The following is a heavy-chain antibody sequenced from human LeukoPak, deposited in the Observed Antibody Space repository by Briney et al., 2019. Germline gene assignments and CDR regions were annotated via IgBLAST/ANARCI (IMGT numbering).Heavy chain of an antibody. CDR3: ARDPGSSSFDL. CDR2: INQDASGR. Sequence: PGGSLRLSCAASGFSFSTYCMSWVRQTPEKGLEFVANINQDASGRNYMDSVKGRCTISRDNAKKSVYLQINSLRADDTAVYYCARDPGSSSFDLWGQEALVTVSS. V-gene: IGHV3-7*01. D-gene: IGHD6-13*01. J-gene: IGHJ4*02. CDR1: GFSFSTYC.